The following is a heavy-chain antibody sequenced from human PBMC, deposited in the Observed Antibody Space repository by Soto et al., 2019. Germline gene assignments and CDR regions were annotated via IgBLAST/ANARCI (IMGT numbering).Heavy chain of an antibody. V-gene: IGHV1-8*01. Sequence: QVQLVQSGAEVKKPGASVKVSCKASGYTSTNYDINWVRQAPGQGLEWMGWMDPKSGNTDYAQKFQGRVTITRNTSISTAYLEVSSLSSEDTAVYFCARGRGWRDYWGQGTLVTVSS. CDR1: GYTSTNYD. J-gene: IGHJ4*02. D-gene: IGHD2-15*01. CDR3: ARGRGWRDY. CDR2: MDPKSGNT.